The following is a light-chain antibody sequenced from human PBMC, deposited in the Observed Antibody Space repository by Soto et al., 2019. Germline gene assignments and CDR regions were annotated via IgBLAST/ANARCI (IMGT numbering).Light chain of an antibody. Sequence: DIQMTQSPSTLSASVGDRVTITCRASQSISSWLAWYQQKPGKAPKLLIYDASSLESGVPSRFSGSGSGTEFTLTIRSLQPDDFATYYCKHYNSYSEAVGQGTKVDIK. CDR1: QSISSW. CDR3: KHYNSYSEA. CDR2: DAS. V-gene: IGKV1-5*01. J-gene: IGKJ1*01.